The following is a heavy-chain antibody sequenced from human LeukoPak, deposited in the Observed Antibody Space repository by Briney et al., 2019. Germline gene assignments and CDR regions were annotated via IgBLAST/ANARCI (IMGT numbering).Heavy chain of an antibody. Sequence: ASVKVSCKASGYTFTGYYMHWVRQAPGQGLEWMGWINPNSGGTNYAQKFQGRVTMTRDTSISTAYMELSRLRSGDTAVYYCARDKAPSGWHKRWWFDPWGQGTLVTVSS. CDR1: GYTFTGYY. V-gene: IGHV1-2*02. CDR2: INPNSGGT. J-gene: IGHJ5*02. D-gene: IGHD6-19*01. CDR3: ARDKAPSGWHKRWWFDP.